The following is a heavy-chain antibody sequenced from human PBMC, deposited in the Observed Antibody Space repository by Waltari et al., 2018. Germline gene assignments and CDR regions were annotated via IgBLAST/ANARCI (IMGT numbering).Heavy chain of an antibody. CDR3: AREVHLGELSNAFDI. V-gene: IGHV3-30-3*01. D-gene: IGHD3-16*02. CDR1: GFTFSSYA. CDR2: ISYDGSNK. Sequence: QVQLVESGGGVVQPGRSLRLSCAASGFTFSSYAMHWVRQAPGKGLEWVAVISYDGSNKYYADSVKGRFTIARDKSKNTLYLQMNSLRAEDTAVYYCAREVHLGELSNAFDIWGQGTMVTVSS. J-gene: IGHJ3*02.